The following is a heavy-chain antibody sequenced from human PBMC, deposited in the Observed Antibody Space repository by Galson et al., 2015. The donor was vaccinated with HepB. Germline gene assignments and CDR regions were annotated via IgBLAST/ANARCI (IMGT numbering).Heavy chain of an antibody. CDR2: IYYSGST. D-gene: IGHD5-18*01. V-gene: IGHV4-39*01. CDR1: GGSISSSSYY. Sequence: LSLTCTVSGGSISSSSYYWGWIRQPPGKGLGWIGSIYYSGSTYYNPSLKSRVTISVDTSKNRFSLKLSSVTAADTAVYYCARVPPSGYSYGYPFDYWGQGTLVTVSS. CDR3: ARVPPSGYSYGYPFDY. J-gene: IGHJ4*02.